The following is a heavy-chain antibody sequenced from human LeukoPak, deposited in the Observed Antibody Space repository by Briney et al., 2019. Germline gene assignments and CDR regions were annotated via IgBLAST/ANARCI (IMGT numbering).Heavy chain of an antibody. CDR2: INPNSGGT. J-gene: IGHJ4*02. D-gene: IGHD2-2*01. V-gene: IGHV1-2*02. Sequence: ASVKVSCKASGYTFTGYYMHWVRQAPGQGLEWMGWINPNSGGTNYAQKFQGRVTMTRDTSISTAYMELSRLRSDDTAVYYCARAKKVRVPGVFDYWGQGTLVTVSS. CDR1: GYTFTGYY. CDR3: ARAKKVRVPGVFDY.